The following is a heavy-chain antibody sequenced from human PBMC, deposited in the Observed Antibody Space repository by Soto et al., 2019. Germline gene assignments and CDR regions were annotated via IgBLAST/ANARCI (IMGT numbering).Heavy chain of an antibody. D-gene: IGHD6-13*01. CDR1: GFTFSSYG. J-gene: IGHJ5*02. V-gene: IGHV3-33*01. CDR3: AREHSRGPNWFDP. CDR2: IWYDGSNK. Sequence: GGSLRLSCAASGFTFSSYGMHWVRQAPGKGLEWVAVIWYDGSNKYYADSVKGRFTISRDNSKNTLYLQMNSLRAEDTAVYYCAREHSRGPNWFDPWGQGTLVTVSS.